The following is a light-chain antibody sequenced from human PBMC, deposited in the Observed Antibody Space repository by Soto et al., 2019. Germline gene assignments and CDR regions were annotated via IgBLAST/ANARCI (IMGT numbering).Light chain of an antibody. CDR1: QSVRSNS. J-gene: IGKJ2*01. V-gene: IGKV3-20*01. CDR2: DAS. CDR3: QQYAGSPRT. Sequence: EIVLTQSPGTLSSSPGETATLSCRASQSVRSNSLAWYQQKPGQAPRLLIYDASSRATGIPDRFSGSGSDTDFTLTISRLEPEDFAVYYRQQYAGSPRTFGQGTKLEIK.